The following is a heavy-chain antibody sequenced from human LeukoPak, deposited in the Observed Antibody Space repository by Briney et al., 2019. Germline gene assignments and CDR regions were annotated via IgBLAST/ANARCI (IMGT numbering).Heavy chain of an antibody. D-gene: IGHD3-22*01. Sequence: LETLSLTCTVSGGSISGSRYYSGGARQPPRKGMEWVGSIYYSGRTSYNPSLKGRVTISADTTTNQFSLKLRSVTGADTAVYYCASHYYDSSAYTVPFHPWGQGTLVTVSS. CDR1: GGSISGSRYY. J-gene: IGHJ5*02. V-gene: IGHV4-39*01. CDR3: ASHYYDSSAYTVPFHP. CDR2: IYYSGRT.